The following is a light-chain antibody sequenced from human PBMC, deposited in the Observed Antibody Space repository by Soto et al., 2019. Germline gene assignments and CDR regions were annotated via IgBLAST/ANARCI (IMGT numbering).Light chain of an antibody. CDR3: QQRSNWPPTWT. V-gene: IGKV3-11*01. Sequence: EIVLTQSPATLSLSPGERATLSCRASQSIGLAIAWYQHKPGQAPRLLIFDASQRATGIPARFSGSGSGTDFTLTISSLEPEDFAVYYCQQRSNWPPTWTFGQGTKV. CDR2: DAS. J-gene: IGKJ1*01. CDR1: QSIGLA.